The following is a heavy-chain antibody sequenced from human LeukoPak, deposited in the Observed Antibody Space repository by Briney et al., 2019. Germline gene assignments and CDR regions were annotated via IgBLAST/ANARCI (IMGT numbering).Heavy chain of an antibody. V-gene: IGHV4-34*01. J-gene: IGHJ4*02. CDR3: ARGRRLGELSPHFVY. D-gene: IGHD3-16*02. CDR2: INHSGST. CDR1: GGSFSGYY. Sequence: SETLSLTCAVYGGSFSGYYWSWIRHPPGKGLEWIGEINHSGSTNYNPSLKSRVTISVDTSKNQFSLKLSSVTAADTAVYYCARGRRLGELSPHFVYWGQGTLVTVSS.